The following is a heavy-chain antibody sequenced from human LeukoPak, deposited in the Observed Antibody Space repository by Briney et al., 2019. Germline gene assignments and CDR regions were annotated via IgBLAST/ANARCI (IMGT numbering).Heavy chain of an antibody. J-gene: IGHJ4*02. CDR1: GFTFSSYA. CDR2: ISYDGSNK. Sequence: GRSLRLSCAASGFTFSSYAMHWVRQAPGKGLEWVAVISYDGSNKYYADSVKGRFTISRDNSKNTLYLQMNSLRAEDTAVYYCARDDDWNSYFDYWGQGTLVTVSS. CDR3: ARDDDWNSYFDY. V-gene: IGHV3-30*04. D-gene: IGHD1-7*01.